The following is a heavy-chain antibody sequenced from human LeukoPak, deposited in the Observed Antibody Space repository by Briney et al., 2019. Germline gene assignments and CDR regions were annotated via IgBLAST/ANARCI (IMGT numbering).Heavy chain of an antibody. CDR3: ARSGGLQKFDY. Sequence: GGSLRLSCAASEFTFSNYALHWVRQAPGKGLQWVAVISYDGYTIHYADSVKGRFIISRDTSKNTLYLQMNSLRAEDTAVYYCARSGGLQKFDYWGQGTLVTVSS. V-gene: IGHV3-30-3*01. CDR1: EFTFSNYA. D-gene: IGHD4-11*01. J-gene: IGHJ4*02. CDR2: ISYDGYTI.